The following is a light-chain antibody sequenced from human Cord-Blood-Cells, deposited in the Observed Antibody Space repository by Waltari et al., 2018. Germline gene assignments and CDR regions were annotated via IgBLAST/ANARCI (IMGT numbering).Light chain of an antibody. CDR2: DVS. CDR3: SSYTSSSAWV. Sequence: SARTQPHSLCGSPGLASPMPCSGPHSYVACDTSDSWDQQHPGKAHKLVIYDVSNRPSGVVNRFSGSKSGNTASLTISGLQAEDEADYYCSSYTSSSAWVFGGGTKLTVL. CDR1: HSYVACDTS. J-gene: IGLJ3*02. V-gene: IGLV2-14*01.